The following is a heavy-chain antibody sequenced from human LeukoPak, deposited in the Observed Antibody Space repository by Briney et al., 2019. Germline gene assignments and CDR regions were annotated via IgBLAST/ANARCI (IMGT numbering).Heavy chain of an antibody. J-gene: IGHJ4*02. D-gene: IGHD6-13*01. CDR2: IYTSGST. V-gene: IGHV4-4*07. CDR3: ARVAQGRSSWYYFDY. CDR1: GGSISSYY. Sequence: PSETLSLTCTVSGGSISSYYWSWIRQPAGKGLEWIGRIYTSGSTNYNPSLKSQVTISVDKSKNQFSLKLSSVTAADTAVYYCARVAQGRSSWYYFDYWGQGTLVTVSS.